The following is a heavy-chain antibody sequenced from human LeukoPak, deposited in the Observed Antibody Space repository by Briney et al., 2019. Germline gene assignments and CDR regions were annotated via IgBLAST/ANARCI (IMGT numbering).Heavy chain of an antibody. CDR2: IYYSGST. CDR3: ARQAGWSNYHYYGMDV. CDR1: GGSIRSSSYY. V-gene: IGHV4-39*01. J-gene: IGHJ6*02. D-gene: IGHD2-8*02. Sequence: SETLSLTCTVSGGSIRSSSYYWGWIRQPPGKGLEWIGSIYYSGSTYYNPSLKSRVTISVDTSKNQFSLKLSSVTAADTAVYYCARQAGWSNYHYYGMDVWGQGTTVTVSS.